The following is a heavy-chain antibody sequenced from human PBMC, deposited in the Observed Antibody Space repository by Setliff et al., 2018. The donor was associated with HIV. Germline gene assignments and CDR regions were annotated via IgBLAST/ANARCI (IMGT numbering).Heavy chain of an antibody. CDR1: GFTFSSYD. Sequence: GWSLRLSCAASGFTFSSYDMFWVRQVAGKGLEWVSAIGTAADTFYPASVKGRFIISRENAKNSLYLQMNSLRVGDTAVYYCVRAPPSGWHPSFDSWGQGALVTVSS. D-gene: IGHD6-19*01. J-gene: IGHJ4*02. CDR2: IGTAADT. V-gene: IGHV3-13*01. CDR3: VRAPPSGWHPSFDS.